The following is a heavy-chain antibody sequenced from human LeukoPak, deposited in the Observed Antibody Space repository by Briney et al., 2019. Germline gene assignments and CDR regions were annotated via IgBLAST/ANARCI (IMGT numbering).Heavy chain of an antibody. CDR2: IIPIFGTA. CDR1: GGTFISYA. J-gene: IGHJ5*02. D-gene: IGHD3-10*01. Sequence: SVKVSCKASGGTFISYAISWVRQAPGQGLEWMGGIIPIFGTANYAQKFQGRVTITADESTSTAYMELSSLRSEDTAVYYCARRFLWFGELANWFDPWGQGTLVTVPS. CDR3: ARRFLWFGELANWFDP. V-gene: IGHV1-69*01.